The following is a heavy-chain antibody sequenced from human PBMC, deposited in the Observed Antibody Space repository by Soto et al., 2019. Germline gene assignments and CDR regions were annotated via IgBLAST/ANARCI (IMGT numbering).Heavy chain of an antibody. Sequence: GGSLRLSCAASGFIFSDSAIHWVRQASGKGLEWVGRIRSKGNSYATAYAASVKGRLTISRDDSRKTAYLQMTSLQTDDTAVYYCTVRFCSGGTCYADYWGHGTLVTVSS. CDR1: GFIFSDSA. V-gene: IGHV3-73*01. D-gene: IGHD2-15*01. CDR2: IRSKGNSYAT. CDR3: TVRFCSGGTCYADY. J-gene: IGHJ4*01.